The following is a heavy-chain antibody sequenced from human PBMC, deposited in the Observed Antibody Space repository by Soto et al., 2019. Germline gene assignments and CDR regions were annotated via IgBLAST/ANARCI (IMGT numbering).Heavy chain of an antibody. D-gene: IGHD3-3*01. CDR3: ARSGLYDFWSGETPDYYYYGMDV. CDR1: GGTFSSYR. Sequence: SVKVSCKASGGTFSSYRINWVRQAPGQGLEWVGGIVPIYRTADYAQKFQGRVTITADESARTAYMELSSLRSEDTAVYYCARSGLYDFWSGETPDYYYYGMDVWGQGTTVTVSS. CDR2: IVPIYRTA. J-gene: IGHJ6*02. V-gene: IGHV1-69*13.